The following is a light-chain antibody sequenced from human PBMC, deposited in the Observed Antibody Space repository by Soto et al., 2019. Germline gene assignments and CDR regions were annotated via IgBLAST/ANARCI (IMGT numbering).Light chain of an antibody. CDR3: SSYAGSSTYV. CDR1: SSDVGNYNL. CDR2: ATR. J-gene: IGLJ1*01. Sequence: QSVLTQPASVSGSPGQSITISCTGTSSDVGNYNLVSWYQQHPGKAPKLIIYATRKRPSGVPDRFSGSKSGNTASLTVSGLQAEDEADYYCSSYAGSSTYVFGTGTKLTVL. V-gene: IGLV2-14*02.